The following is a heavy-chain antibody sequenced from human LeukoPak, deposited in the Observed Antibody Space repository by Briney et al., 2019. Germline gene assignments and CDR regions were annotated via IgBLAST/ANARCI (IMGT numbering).Heavy chain of an antibody. CDR3: ASRRDGYNLCALDF. CDR1: GYTFTGYY. D-gene: IGHD5-24*01. V-gene: IGHV1-2*02. CDR2: INPNSGGT. Sequence: GASVKVSCKASGYTFTGYYMHWARQAPGQGLEWMGWINPNSGGTNYAQKFQGRVTMTRDTSISTAYMELSRLRSDDTAVYYCASRRDGYNLCALDFWGQGTLVTVSS. J-gene: IGHJ4*02.